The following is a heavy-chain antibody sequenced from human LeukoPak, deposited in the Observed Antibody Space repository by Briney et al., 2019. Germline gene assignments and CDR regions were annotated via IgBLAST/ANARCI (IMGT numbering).Heavy chain of an antibody. Sequence: GGSLRLSCAASGFTFSTYAMHWVRQPPGKGLEHVSSITYDGGTTYYANSVKGRFTISRDNSKNTLYLQMGSLRDEDMSVYYCARDEAGYSSDWGQGTLVTVSS. D-gene: IGHD6-19*01. CDR2: ITYDGGTT. V-gene: IGHV3-64*01. CDR1: GFTFSTYA. J-gene: IGHJ1*01. CDR3: ARDEAGYSSD.